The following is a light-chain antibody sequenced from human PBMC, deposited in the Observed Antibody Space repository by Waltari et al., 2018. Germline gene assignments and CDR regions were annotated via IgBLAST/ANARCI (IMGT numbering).Light chain of an antibody. Sequence: QSALTQPPSASGSLGQSVTISCTGTSSDVGGYNYVSWYQQHPGKAPKLMIYDVTKRPSGAPDRFSGSKSGNTASLTVSGLQAEDESDYFCSSYAGNNRGVFGGGTKLTVL. CDR1: SSDVGGYNY. CDR3: SSYAGNNRGV. V-gene: IGLV2-8*01. CDR2: DVT. J-gene: IGLJ3*02.